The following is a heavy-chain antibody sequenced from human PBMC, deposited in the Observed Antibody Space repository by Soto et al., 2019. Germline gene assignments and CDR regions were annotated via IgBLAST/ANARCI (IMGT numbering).Heavy chain of an antibody. CDR2: IIPIFGTA. V-gene: IGHV1-69*01. CDR3: ARDRPSYDILTGPGDV. Sequence: QEQLVQSGAEVKKPGSSVKVSCKASGGTFSRYAISWVRQAPGQGLEWMGGIIPIFGTANYAQKFQGRVTITADESTSTAYMELSSLRSEDTAVYYCARDRPSYDILTGPGDVWGQGTTVTVSS. CDR1: GGTFSRYA. D-gene: IGHD3-9*01. J-gene: IGHJ6*02.